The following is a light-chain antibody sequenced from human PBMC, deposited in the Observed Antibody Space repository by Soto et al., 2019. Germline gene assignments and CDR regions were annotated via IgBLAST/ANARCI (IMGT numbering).Light chain of an antibody. CDR1: QTVSNNY. V-gene: IGKV3-20*01. CDR2: GAS. J-gene: IGKJ1*01. CDR3: QHYGASRWT. Sequence: EVVLTQSPATLSLSPGERATLSCRTSQTVSNNYFTWYQQKPGQPPRLLTYGASSRATGVPDRFSGSGSGTDFTLTISRLEPEDFGMYYCQHYGASRWTFGQGTKVDIK.